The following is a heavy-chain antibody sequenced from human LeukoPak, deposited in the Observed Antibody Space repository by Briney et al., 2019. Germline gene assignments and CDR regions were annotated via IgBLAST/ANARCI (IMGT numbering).Heavy chain of an antibody. CDR3: ARDRSSSSWAYYFDD. V-gene: IGHV4-39*07. Sequence: SETLSLTCTVSGGSITSSSYYWGRICQPPGKGLEWIGTIYYSVNTYYNPSLKSRVTISVDTSKNQFSLKLSSVTAADTAVYYCARDRSSSSWAYYFDDWGQGTLATVSS. D-gene: IGHD6-13*01. CDR2: IYYSVNT. J-gene: IGHJ4*02. CDR1: GGSITSSSYY.